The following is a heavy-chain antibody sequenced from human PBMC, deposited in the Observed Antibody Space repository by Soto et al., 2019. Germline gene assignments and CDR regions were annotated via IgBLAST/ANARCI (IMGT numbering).Heavy chain of an antibody. CDR1: GGSVSSGSYY. D-gene: IGHD3-3*01. J-gene: IGHJ5*02. V-gene: IGHV4-61*01. CDR2: IYYSGST. CDR3: ATSLTIFGVERNDP. Sequence: QVQLQESGPGLVKPSETLSLTCTVSGGSVSSGSYYWSWIRQPPGKGLEWIGYIYYSGSTNYKPSLKCRVARSVDTSKNQFSLKLSCVTAADPVVYYCATSLTIFGVERNDPWRQGTPVTVSS.